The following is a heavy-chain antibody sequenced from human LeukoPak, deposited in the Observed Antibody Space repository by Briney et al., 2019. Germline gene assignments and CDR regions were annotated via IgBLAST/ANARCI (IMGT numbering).Heavy chain of an antibody. D-gene: IGHD2-2*02. CDR3: ARFVGGCSSTNCYTDS. Sequence: SETLSLTCTVSSGSISSGGYYWSWTRQFPGKGLEWIGYIFYSGSTYYNPSLKSRVTISVDTSKNQFSLKLSSVTAADTAMYYCARFVGGCSSTNCYTDSWGQGTLVTVSS. V-gene: IGHV4-31*03. J-gene: IGHJ5*01. CDR2: IFYSGST. CDR1: SGSISSGGYY.